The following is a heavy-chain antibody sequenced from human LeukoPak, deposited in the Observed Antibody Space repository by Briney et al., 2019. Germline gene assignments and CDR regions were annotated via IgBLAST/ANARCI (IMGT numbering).Heavy chain of an antibody. Sequence: ASVKVSCKASGYTFTGYYMHWVRQAPGQGLEWMGWINPNSGGTNYAQKFQGRVTMTRDTSISTAYMELSRLRSDDTAVYYCARELKKVEMATVYWGQGTLVTVSS. V-gene: IGHV1-2*02. CDR1: GYTFTGYY. CDR2: INPNSGGT. J-gene: IGHJ4*02. CDR3: ARELKKVEMATVY. D-gene: IGHD5-24*01.